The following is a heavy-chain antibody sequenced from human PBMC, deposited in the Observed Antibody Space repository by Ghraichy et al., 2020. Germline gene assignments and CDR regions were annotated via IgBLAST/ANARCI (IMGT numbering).Heavy chain of an antibody. CDR2: IIPILGIA. Sequence: SVKVSCKASGGTFSSYAISWVRQAPGQGLEWMGRIIPILGIANYAQKFQGRVTITADKSTSTAYMELSSLRSEDTAVYYCAREREVVAAMNDAFDIWGQGTMVTVSS. V-gene: IGHV1-69*04. CDR3: AREREVVAAMNDAFDI. J-gene: IGHJ3*02. CDR1: GGTFSSYA. D-gene: IGHD2-15*01.